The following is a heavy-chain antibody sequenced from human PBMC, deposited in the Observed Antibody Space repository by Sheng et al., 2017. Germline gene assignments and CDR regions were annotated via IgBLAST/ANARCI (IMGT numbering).Heavy chain of an antibody. CDR1: GFTFNDYA. CDR3: ARSSSWHDYYYYMDV. D-gene: IGHD6-19*01. CDR2: VDYSGINT. Sequence: EVQLLASGGGLVQPGGSLRLSCAASGFTFNDYAMSWVRLAPEKGLEWVSSVDYSGINTYYADSVKGRFTITRDNPKSTVYLQMNSLRAEDTALYYCARSSSWHDYYYYMDVWGQGATVTVSS. J-gene: IGHJ6*03. V-gene: IGHV3-23*05.